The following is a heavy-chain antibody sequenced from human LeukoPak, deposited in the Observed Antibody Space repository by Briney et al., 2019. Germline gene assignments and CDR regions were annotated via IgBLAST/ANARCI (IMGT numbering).Heavy chain of an antibody. CDR3: AKAGGGYYPYHYYSMDV. J-gene: IGHJ6*03. V-gene: IGHV3-7*01. D-gene: IGHD3-22*01. CDR1: GFTFSSYW. CDR2: IKQDGSEK. Sequence: GGSLRLSCAASGFTFSSYWMSWVRQAPGKGLEWVANIKQDGSEKYYVDSVKGRFTISRDNSKNTLYLQMNSLRAENTAVNSCAKAGGGYYPYHYYSMDVWGKGTTVTISS.